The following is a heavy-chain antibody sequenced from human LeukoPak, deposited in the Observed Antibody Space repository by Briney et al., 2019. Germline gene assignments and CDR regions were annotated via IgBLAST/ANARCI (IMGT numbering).Heavy chain of an antibody. CDR1: GYTFTSYD. D-gene: IGHD3-3*01. Sequence: ASVKVSCKASGYTFTSYDINWVRQATGQGLEWMGWMNPNSGNTGYAQKFQGRVTMTRNTSISTAYMELSSLRSEDTAVYYCASESGYYYFWSGYYYYYMDVWGKGTTVTVSS. CDR3: ASESGYYYFWSGYYYYYMDV. CDR2: MNPNSGNT. V-gene: IGHV1-8*01. J-gene: IGHJ6*03.